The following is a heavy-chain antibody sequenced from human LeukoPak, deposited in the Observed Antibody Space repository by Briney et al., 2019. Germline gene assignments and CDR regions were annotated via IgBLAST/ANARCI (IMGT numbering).Heavy chain of an antibody. D-gene: IGHD3-10*01. CDR3: ARGLSDF. V-gene: IGHV4-39*01. J-gene: IGHJ4*02. CDR1: GGSISSSSYS. CDR2: IYYSGST. Sequence: SETLSLTCTVSGGSISSSSYSWGWIRQPPGKGLEWIGSIYYSGSTYYNPSLKSQVTISVDTSKNQFSLKLISVTAADTAVYYCARGLSDFWGQGTLVTVSS.